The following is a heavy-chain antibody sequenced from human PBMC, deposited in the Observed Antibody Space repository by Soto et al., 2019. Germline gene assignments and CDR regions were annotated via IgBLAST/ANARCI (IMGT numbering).Heavy chain of an antibody. CDR1: GFTFRSYA. CDR3: ARAPRRDSVWVVGDY. D-gene: IGHD2-15*01. J-gene: IGHJ4*02. Sequence: QVQLVESGGGVVQPGRSLRLSCAASGFTFRSYAMHWVRQAPGKGLEWVAVISYDGSNIDYADSVKGRFTISRDDSKNTLYLRMDSLRAEDTAVYYCARAPRRDSVWVVGDYWGQGTLVTVSS. V-gene: IGHV3-30-3*01. CDR2: ISYDGSNI.